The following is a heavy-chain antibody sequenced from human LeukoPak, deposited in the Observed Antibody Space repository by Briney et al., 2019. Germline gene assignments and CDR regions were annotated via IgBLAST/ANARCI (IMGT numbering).Heavy chain of an antibody. D-gene: IGHD4-11*01. CDR2: IYYSGST. V-gene: IGHV4-61*05. J-gene: IGHJ6*02. CDR1: GGSISSSSYY. Sequence: SETLSLTCTVSGGSISSSSYYWGWIRQPPGKGLEWIGYIYYSGSTNYNPSLKSRVTISVDTSKNQFSLKLSSVTAADTAVYYCARMTRDYGMDVWGQGTTVTVSS. CDR3: ARMTRDYGMDV.